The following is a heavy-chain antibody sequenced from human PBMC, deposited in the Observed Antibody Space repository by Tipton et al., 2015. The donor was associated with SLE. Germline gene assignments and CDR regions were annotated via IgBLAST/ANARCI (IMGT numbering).Heavy chain of an antibody. CDR1: GGSISNYY. J-gene: IGHJ4*02. Sequence: TLSLTCSVSGGSISNYYWSWIRKPPGKGLEYIGYIYSAGSTSYNPSLKSRVTISIDTSKNQFSLKLTSVTAADTAVYYCARGGVGGYDYVDVWGQGTLVTVSS. CDR2: IYSAGST. D-gene: IGHD5-12*01. V-gene: IGHV4-59*12. CDR3: ARGGVGGYDYVDV.